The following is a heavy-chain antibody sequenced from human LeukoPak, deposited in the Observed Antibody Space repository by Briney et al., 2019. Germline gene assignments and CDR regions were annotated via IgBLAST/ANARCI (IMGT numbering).Heavy chain of an antibody. CDR3: ARGWEPYSSSLDS. Sequence: SETLSLTCAVYGGSFSGYYWSWIRQPPGKGLEWIGYIYYSGSTNYNPSLKSRVTISVDTSKNHFSLQLNSVTPEDTAVYYCARGWEPYSSSLDSWGQGTLVTVPS. V-gene: IGHV4-59*12. CDR2: IYYSGST. J-gene: IGHJ4*02. CDR1: GGSFSGYY. D-gene: IGHD6-13*01.